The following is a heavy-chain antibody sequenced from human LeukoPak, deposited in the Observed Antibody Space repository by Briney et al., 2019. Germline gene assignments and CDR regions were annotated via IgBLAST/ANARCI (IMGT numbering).Heavy chain of an antibody. CDR3: ARILYYGSGSYYTDY. J-gene: IGHJ4*02. CDR1: GFSLSTSGMC. CDR2: IDWDDDK. Sequence: SGPALVKPTQTLTLTCTFSGFSLSTSGMCVSWIRQPPGKALEWLARIDWDDDKYYSTSLKTRLTISKDTSKDQVVLTMTNMDPVDTATYYCARILYYGSGSYYTDYWGQGTLVTVSS. D-gene: IGHD3-10*01. V-gene: IGHV2-70*11.